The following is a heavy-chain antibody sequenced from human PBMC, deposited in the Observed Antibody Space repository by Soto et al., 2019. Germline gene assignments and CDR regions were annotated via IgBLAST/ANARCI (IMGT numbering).Heavy chain of an antibody. J-gene: IGHJ5*02. V-gene: IGHV4-34*01. D-gene: IGHD3-10*01. CDR3: ARSVQLGLGGSSWFDP. CDR1: GGSFSGYY. Sequence: QVQLQQWGAGLLKPSETLSLTCAVYGGSFSGYYWSWIRQPPGKGLEWIGEINHSGSTNYNPSLKRRVTISVDTSKNQFSLKLSSVTAADTAVYYCARSVQLGLGGSSWFDPWGQGTLVTVSS. CDR2: INHSGST.